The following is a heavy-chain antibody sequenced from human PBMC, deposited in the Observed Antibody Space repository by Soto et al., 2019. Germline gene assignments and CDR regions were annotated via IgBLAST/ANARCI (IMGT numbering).Heavy chain of an antibody. D-gene: IGHD2-15*01. J-gene: IGHJ6*02. CDR2: ISYDGSNK. Sequence: QVQLVESGGGVVQPGRSLRLSCAASRCTFSSYGMHWVRQAPGKGLEWVAVISYDGSNKYYADSVKGRFTISRDNSKNTLYLQMNSLRAEDTAVYYCAKDEVGYCSGGTCYARYYYYGMDVWGQGATVTVSS. V-gene: IGHV3-30*18. CDR1: RCTFSSYG. CDR3: AKDEVGYCSGGTCYARYYYYGMDV.